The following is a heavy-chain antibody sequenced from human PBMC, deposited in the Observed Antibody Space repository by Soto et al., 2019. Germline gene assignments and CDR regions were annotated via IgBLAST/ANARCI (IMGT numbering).Heavy chain of an antibody. D-gene: IGHD2-2*01. CDR1: GFTFSTYA. CDR2: ISDSGST. J-gene: IGHJ4*02. CDR3: AKDKGGRYCSRTSCLYSFDC. V-gene: IGHV3-23*01. Sequence: EVQLLESGGGLVQPGGSLRLSCTASGFTFSTYAMSWVRQAPGKGLEWVSTISDSGSTYYADSVKGRFTISRDNSKNTLYLEMNSVRAEDTAVYYCAKDKGGRYCSRTSCLYSFDCWGQGTLVTVSS.